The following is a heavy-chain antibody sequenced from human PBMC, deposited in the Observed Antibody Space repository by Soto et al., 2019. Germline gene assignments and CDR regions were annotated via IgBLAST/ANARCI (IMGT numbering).Heavy chain of an antibody. D-gene: IGHD3-3*01. Sequence: QVQLVESGGGVVKPGRSLRLSCAASGFTFSSYGMHWVRQAPGKGLEWVAVIWYDGSNKYYADSVKGRFTISRDNSKNTLYLQMNSLRAEDTAVYYCARDSVTIFGVVMGSGMDVWGQGTTVTVSS. CDR3: ARDSVTIFGVVMGSGMDV. CDR1: GFTFSSYG. V-gene: IGHV3-33*01. J-gene: IGHJ6*02. CDR2: IWYDGSNK.